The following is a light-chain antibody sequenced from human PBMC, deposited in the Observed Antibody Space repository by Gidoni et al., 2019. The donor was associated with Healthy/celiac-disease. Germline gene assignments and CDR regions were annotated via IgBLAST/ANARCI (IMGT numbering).Light chain of an antibody. CDR2: GAS. V-gene: IGKV3-15*01. Sequence: ATLSVSPGERATLSCRASQSVSSNLAWYQQKPGQAPRLLIYGASTRATGIPARFSGSGSGTEFTLTISSLQSEDFAVYYCQQRTFGQGTKVEIK. J-gene: IGKJ1*01. CDR3: QQRT. CDR1: QSVSSN.